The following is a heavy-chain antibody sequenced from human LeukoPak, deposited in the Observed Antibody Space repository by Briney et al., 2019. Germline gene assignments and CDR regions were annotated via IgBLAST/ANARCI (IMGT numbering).Heavy chain of an antibody. Sequence: SETLSLTCTVSGGSISSYYWSWIRQPPGKGLEWIGYIYYRGSTNYNPSLKSRVTISVDTSKNQFSLKLTSVTAADTAVYYCARVGITGTTPDYWGLGTLVTVSS. J-gene: IGHJ4*02. D-gene: IGHD1-7*01. V-gene: IGHV4-59*12. CDR3: ARVGITGTTPDY. CDR2: IYYRGST. CDR1: GGSISSYY.